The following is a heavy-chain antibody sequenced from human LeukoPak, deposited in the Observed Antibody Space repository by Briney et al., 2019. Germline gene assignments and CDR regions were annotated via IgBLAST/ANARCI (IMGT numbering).Heavy chain of an antibody. CDR1: GGPISSYY. CDR2: IYYSGST. V-gene: IGHV4-59*01. CDR3: ARSSDIAVAGSVYFQH. Sequence: SETLSLTCTVSGGPISSYYLSWIRQPPGKGLEWIGYIYYSGSTNYNPSPKSRVTISVDTSKNQFSLKLSSVTAADTAVYYCARSSDIAVAGSVYFQHWGQGTLVTVSS. J-gene: IGHJ1*01. D-gene: IGHD6-19*01.